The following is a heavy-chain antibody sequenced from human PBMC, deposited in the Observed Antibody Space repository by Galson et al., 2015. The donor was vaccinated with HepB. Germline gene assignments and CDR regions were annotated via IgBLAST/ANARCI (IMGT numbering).Heavy chain of an antibody. V-gene: IGHV1-46*01. Sequence: SVKVSCKASGYTFTTSYNIHLVRQPPGQRLEWMGIINTSGGTTNYEQKFQGRVTMTMDTTNSTDFMELSRLRSEATAIYYCARRLGYCSRTNSYQYFDYWGREPWAPAPQ. CDR1: GYTFTTSYN. J-gene: IGHJ4*02. CDR3: ARRLGYCSRTNSYQYFDY. D-gene: IGHD2-2*01. CDR2: INTSGGTT.